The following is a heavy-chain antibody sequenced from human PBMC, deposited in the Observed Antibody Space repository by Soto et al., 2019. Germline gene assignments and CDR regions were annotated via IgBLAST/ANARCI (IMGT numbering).Heavy chain of an antibody. CDR1: GGTFGSYA. Sequence: QVQLVQSGAEVKKPGSSVKVSCNASGGTFGSYAISWVRQAPGQGLEWMGGIIPITATANYAQKFQGRVTITADESTSTASMQLSSLRSEDTAVYYCARSQGSSTSLEIYYYYYYGMDVWGQGTTVTVSS. CDR3: ARSQGSSTSLEIYYYYYYGMDV. CDR2: IIPITATA. V-gene: IGHV1-69*01. D-gene: IGHD2-2*01. J-gene: IGHJ6*02.